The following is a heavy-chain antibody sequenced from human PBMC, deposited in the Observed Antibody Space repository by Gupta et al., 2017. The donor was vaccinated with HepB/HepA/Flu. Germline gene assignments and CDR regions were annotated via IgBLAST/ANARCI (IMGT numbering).Heavy chain of an antibody. J-gene: IGHJ5*02. D-gene: IGHD2-2*01. CDR1: GSTFSSYG. V-gene: IGHV3-33*01. Sequence: QVQLVESGGGVVQPGRSLRLSCAASGSTFSSYGMHGVRQAPGTGLEWVAVIWYDGSNKYYADSVKGRFTISRDNSKNTLYLQMNSLRAEDTAVYYCARGTDIVVVPAAIRGQRFDPWGQGTLVTVSS. CDR3: ARGTDIVVVPAAIRGQRFDP. CDR2: IWYDGSNK.